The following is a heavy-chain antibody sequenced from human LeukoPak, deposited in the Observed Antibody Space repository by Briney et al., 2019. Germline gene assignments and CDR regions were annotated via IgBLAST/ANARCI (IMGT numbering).Heavy chain of an antibody. J-gene: IGHJ3*02. V-gene: IGHV5-51*01. CDR3: ARQTRDAFDI. Sequence: LGESLKISCKGSGYSFFSSWIAWVRQMPGKGLEWMGLIYPGDYNTRYSPSFQGQVTISADKSINTAYVQWSSLKASDTAIYYCARQTRDAFDIWGQGTMVTVSS. CDR2: IYPGDYNT. CDR1: GYSFFSSW. D-gene: IGHD1-1*01.